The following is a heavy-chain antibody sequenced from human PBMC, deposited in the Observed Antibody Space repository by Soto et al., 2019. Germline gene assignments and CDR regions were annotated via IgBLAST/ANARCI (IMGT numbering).Heavy chain of an antibody. J-gene: IGHJ6*02. D-gene: IGHD2-15*01. V-gene: IGHV2-5*02. CDR1: GFSLSTSGVG. Sequence: QITLKESGPTLVKPTQTLTLTCTFSGFSLSTSGVGVVWIRQPPGKALEWLALIYWDDDKRYSSFLNNRLTIXKXIAKSQVVLTMTNMDPVDTATYYCAHKGGRGAGMDVWGQGTTVTVSS. CDR3: AHKGGRGAGMDV. CDR2: IYWDDDK.